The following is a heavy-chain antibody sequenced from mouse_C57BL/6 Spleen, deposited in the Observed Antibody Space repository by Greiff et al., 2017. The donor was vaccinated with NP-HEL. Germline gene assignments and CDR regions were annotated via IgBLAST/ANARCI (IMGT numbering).Heavy chain of an antibody. CDR3: TDRPPYYDYDEGYAMDY. J-gene: IGHJ4*01. CDR1: GFTFSNYW. CDR2: IRLKSDNYAT. V-gene: IGHV6-3*01. D-gene: IGHD2-4*01. Sequence: EVKVVESGGGLVQPGGSMKLSCVASGFTFSNYWMNWVRQSPEKGLEWVAQIRLKSDNYATHYAESVKGRFTISRDDSKSSVYLQMNNLRAEDTGIYYCTDRPPYYDYDEGYAMDYWGQGTSVTVSS.